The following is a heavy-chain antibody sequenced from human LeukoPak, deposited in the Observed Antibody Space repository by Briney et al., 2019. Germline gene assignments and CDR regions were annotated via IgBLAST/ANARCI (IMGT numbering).Heavy chain of an antibody. CDR1: GFTFSSYW. Sequence: GGSLRLSCAASGFTFSSYWMHWVRQAPGKGLVWVGFIRSKAYGGTTEYAASVKGRFTISRDDSKSIAYLQMNSLKTEDTAVYYCTRLLTTVTTGGAYWGQGTLVTVSS. D-gene: IGHD4-17*01. J-gene: IGHJ4*02. CDR3: TRLLTTVTTGGAY. CDR2: IRSKAYGGTT. V-gene: IGHV3-49*04.